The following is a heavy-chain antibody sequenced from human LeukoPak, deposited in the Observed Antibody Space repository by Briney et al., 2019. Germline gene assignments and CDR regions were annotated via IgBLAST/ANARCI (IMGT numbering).Heavy chain of an antibody. CDR1: GFTFSSYA. J-gene: IGHJ4*02. CDR3: AKDQLPGIAAVDQRGAFDY. Sequence: PGGSLRLSCAASGFTFSSYAMGWVRQAPGKGLEWVSAISGSGGSTYYADSVKGRFTISRDNSKNTLYLQMNSLRAEDTAVYYCAKDQLPGIAAVDQRGAFDYWGQGTLVTVSS. D-gene: IGHD6-13*01. CDR2: ISGSGGST. V-gene: IGHV3-23*01.